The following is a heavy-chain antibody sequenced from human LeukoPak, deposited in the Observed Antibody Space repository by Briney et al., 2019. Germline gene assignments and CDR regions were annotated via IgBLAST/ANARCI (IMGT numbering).Heavy chain of an antibody. V-gene: IGHV5-51*01. CDR3: ARHLATVTASRQYYYYGMGV. Sequence: GESLKISCKASGYSFTFTKNWIGWVRQVPGKGLEWMGIIYPVDSDTRYNPSFQGQVTISVDKSISTTYLQWSSLKASDTAIYYCARHLATVTASRQYYYYGMGVWGQGTTVTVSS. D-gene: IGHD4-17*01. CDR1: GYSFTFTKNW. J-gene: IGHJ6*02. CDR2: IYPVDSDT.